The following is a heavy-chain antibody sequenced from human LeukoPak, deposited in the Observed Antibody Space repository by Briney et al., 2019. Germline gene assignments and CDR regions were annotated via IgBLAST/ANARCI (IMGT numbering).Heavy chain of an antibody. CDR2: IYYSGST. Sequence: SSETLSLTCTVSGGSISNYYWSWIRQPPGKGLEWIGSIYYSGSTNYNPSLRSRVTISLDTSKNQFSLKLSSVTAADTAVYYCARQEMGSGWVNYWGQGTLVTVSS. V-gene: IGHV4-59*08. D-gene: IGHD5-24*01. CDR3: ARQEMGSGWVNY. J-gene: IGHJ4*02. CDR1: GGSISNYY.